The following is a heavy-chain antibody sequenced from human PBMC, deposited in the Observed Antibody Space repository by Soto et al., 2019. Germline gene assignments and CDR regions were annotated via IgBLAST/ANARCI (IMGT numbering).Heavy chain of an antibody. V-gene: IGHV1-69*10. CDR2: IIPILGIA. Sequence: ASVKVSCKASGYTFTGYYMHWVRQAPGQGLEWMGWIIPILGIANYAQKFQGRVTITADKSTSPAYMELSSLRSEDTAVYYCARRTTPLGYYGMDVWGQGTTVTVSS. CDR1: GYTFTGYY. D-gene: IGHD4-17*01. CDR3: ARRTTPLGYYGMDV. J-gene: IGHJ6*02.